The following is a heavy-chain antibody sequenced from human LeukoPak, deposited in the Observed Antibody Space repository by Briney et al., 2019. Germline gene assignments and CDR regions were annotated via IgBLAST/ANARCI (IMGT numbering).Heavy chain of an antibody. CDR1: GYTFTSYD. V-gene: IGHV1-8*03. CDR3: ARGSPRIAARPHYYYYMDV. CDR2: MNPNSGNT. J-gene: IGHJ6*03. Sequence: ASVKVSCKASGYTFTSYDINWVRQATGQGLEWMGWMNPNSGNTGYAQKFQGRVTITRNTSISTAYMELSSLRSEDTAVYYCARGSPRIAARPHYYYYMDVWGKGTTVTVFS. D-gene: IGHD6-6*01.